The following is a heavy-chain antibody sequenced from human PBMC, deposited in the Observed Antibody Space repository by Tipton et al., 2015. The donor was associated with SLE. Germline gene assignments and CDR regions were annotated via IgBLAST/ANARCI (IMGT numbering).Heavy chain of an antibody. Sequence: LRLSCTVSGGSISSSSYYWGWIRQPPGKGLEWIGCIYYSGSTYYNPSLKSRVTISVDTSKNQFSLKLSSVTAADTAVYYCARHRTYHDYWGQGTLVTVSS. CDR1: GGSISSSSYY. CDR2: IYYSGST. D-gene: IGHD1-14*01. CDR3: ARHRTYHDY. V-gene: IGHV4-39*01. J-gene: IGHJ4*02.